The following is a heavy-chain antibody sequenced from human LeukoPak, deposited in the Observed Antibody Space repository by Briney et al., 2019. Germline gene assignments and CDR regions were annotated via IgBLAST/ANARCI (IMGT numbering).Heavy chain of an antibody. V-gene: IGHV4-39*01. J-gene: IGHJ5*02. CDR3: ARAYSSSWYFNWFDP. CDR2: IYYSGST. D-gene: IGHD6-13*01. CDR1: GGSTSSSSYY. Sequence: PSETLSLTCTVSGGSTSSSSYYWGWIRQPPGKGLEWIGSIYYSGSTYYNPSLKSRVTMSVDTSKNQFSLKLSSVTAADTAVYYCARAYSSSWYFNWFDPWGQGTLVTVSS.